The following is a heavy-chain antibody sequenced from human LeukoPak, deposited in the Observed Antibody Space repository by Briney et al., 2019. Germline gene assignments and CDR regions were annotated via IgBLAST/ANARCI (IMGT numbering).Heavy chain of an antibody. CDR2: VHYSGNT. CDR3: VRGQRSYFRAVDD. CDR1: GASIRTYY. Sequence: SETLSLTCTVSGASIRTYYWGWIRQPPGKGLEWIGYVHYSGNTNYSPSLKSRVTMSVDTSKNQFSLKVSSVTAADAALYYCVRGQRSYFRAVDDWGQGPLVTVSS. D-gene: IGHD3-10*01. V-gene: IGHV4-59*01. J-gene: IGHJ4*02.